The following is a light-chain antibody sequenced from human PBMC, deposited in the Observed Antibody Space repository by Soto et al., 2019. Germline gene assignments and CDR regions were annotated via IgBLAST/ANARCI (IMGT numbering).Light chain of an antibody. CDR1: QSISDT. V-gene: IGKV3-11*01. CDR2: NAS. Sequence: EIVMTQSPATLSVSPGGRATLSCRASQSISDTLAWYQQKPGRAPRLLISNASNRATGIPARFSGSGSGTDFTLTISSLEAEDFAVYYCHQRSNWPRTFGGGTKVDIK. J-gene: IGKJ4*01. CDR3: HQRSNWPRT.